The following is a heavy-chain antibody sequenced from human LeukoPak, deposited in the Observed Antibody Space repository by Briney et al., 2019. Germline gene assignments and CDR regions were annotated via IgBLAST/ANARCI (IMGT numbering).Heavy chain of an antibody. CDR3: ARQGYTAAYYFLDF. J-gene: IGHJ4*02. V-gene: IGHV4-4*07. Sequence: GSLRLSCAASGFTFSSYSMNWVRQPAGKGLEWIGRIYTTGTTNFNPSLKSRLTMSVDTSKNQFSLNLTSVTAADTAVYFCARQGYTAAYYFLDFWSPGTLVTVSS. CDR2: IYTTGTT. CDR1: GFTFSSYS. D-gene: IGHD2/OR15-2a*01.